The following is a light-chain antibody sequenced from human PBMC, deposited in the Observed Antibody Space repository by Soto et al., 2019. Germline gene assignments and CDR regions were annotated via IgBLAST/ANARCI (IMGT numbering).Light chain of an antibody. Sequence: EIVLTQSPGTLSLSPGERATLSCRASQSVSSNSLACYQQKPGQAPRLFIYGASSRATGIPDRFSGSGSGADFTLTISRLEPEDFAVYYCQQYGSSPYTFGQGTKLEIK. CDR1: QSVSSNS. J-gene: IGKJ2*01. V-gene: IGKV3-20*01. CDR2: GAS. CDR3: QQYGSSPYT.